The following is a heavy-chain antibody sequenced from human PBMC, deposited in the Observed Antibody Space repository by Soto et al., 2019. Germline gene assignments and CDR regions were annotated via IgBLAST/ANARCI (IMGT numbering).Heavy chain of an antibody. CDR2: VNPSGGHT. CDR3: ARGGHVGVVTAGLDY. Sequence: QVQLVQSGAEVKKPGASVKVSCKASGDTFTDYYIHWVRQAPGQGLEWMGTVNPSGGHTTYAQHCLGRMTMTSDTSTSTLYMGLTSLTSEDTAVYYCARGGHVGVVTAGLDYWGQGTLVTVSS. V-gene: IGHV1-46*01. CDR1: GDTFTDYY. J-gene: IGHJ4*02. D-gene: IGHD2-21*02.